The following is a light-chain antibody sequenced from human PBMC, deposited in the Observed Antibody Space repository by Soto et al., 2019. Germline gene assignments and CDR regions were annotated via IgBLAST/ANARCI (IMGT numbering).Light chain of an antibody. CDR2: GDS. Sequence: EIVWTQSPCTLSLSPGYRHPLFCRASESVGSSRLAWYQQNPGQAPKLLMYGDSNRAAGIPDRFSGSGSGTDFTLTITRLEPEDFAVYYCQQYGSSPSITFGQGTRLEIK. CDR3: QQYGSSPSIT. CDR1: ESVGSSR. V-gene: IGKV3-20*01. J-gene: IGKJ5*01.